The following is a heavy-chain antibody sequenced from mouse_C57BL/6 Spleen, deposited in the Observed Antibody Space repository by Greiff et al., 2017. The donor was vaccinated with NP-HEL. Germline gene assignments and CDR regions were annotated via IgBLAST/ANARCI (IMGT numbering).Heavy chain of an antibody. D-gene: IGHD2-5*01. Sequence: VQLKESGGDLVKPGGSLKLSCAASGFTFSSYGMSWVRQTPDKRLEWVATISSGGSYTYYPASVKGRFTISRDNAKNTLYRQMSSLKSEDTAMYYCARKGAQAYYSNYVDYAMDYWGQGTSVTVSS. CDR2: ISSGGSYT. CDR1: GFTFSSYG. CDR3: ARKGAQAYYSNYVDYAMDY. V-gene: IGHV5-6*01. J-gene: IGHJ4*01.